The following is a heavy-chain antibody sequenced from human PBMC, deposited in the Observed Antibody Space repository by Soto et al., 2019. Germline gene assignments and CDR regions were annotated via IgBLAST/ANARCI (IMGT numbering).Heavy chain of an antibody. V-gene: IGHV4-59*01. CDR3: ARYTFWDGTFEY. CDR1: GGSISSYY. D-gene: IGHD6-13*01. J-gene: IGHJ4*02. Sequence: SETLSLTCTVSGGSISSYYWSWIRQPPGKGLEWIGYIYYSGSTNYNPSLKSRVTISVDTSKNQFSLKLSSVTAADTAVYYCARYTFWDGTFEYWGQGTLVTVSS. CDR2: IYYSGST.